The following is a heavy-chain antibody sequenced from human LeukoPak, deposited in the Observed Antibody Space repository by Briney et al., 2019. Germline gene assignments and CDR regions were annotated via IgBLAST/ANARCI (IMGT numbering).Heavy chain of an antibody. CDR1: GFTFDEYA. CDR2: ISGDGNKK. D-gene: IGHD3-3*01. CDR3: AKDMGPLGTIWLDY. J-gene: IGHJ4*02. V-gene: IGHV3-43*02. Sequence: PGGSLRLSCVASGFTFDEYAVHWVRQAPGKSLEWVSLISGDGNKKYYADSVKGRFTISRDNSKNSLYLQVNSLRTEDTALYYCAKDMGPLGTIWLDYWGQGTLVSVSS.